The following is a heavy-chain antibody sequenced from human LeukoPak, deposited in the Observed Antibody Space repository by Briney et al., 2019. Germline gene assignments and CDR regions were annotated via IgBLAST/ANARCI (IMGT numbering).Heavy chain of an antibody. D-gene: IGHD4-17*01. CDR3: ASLFFRDENYGDSPWAFDY. V-gene: IGHV4-39*07. Sequence: SETLSLTCTVSGGSISSSSYYWGWIRQPPGKGLEWIGSIYYSGSTYYNPSLKSRVTISVDTSKNQFSLKLSSVTAADTAVYYCASLFFRDENYGDSPWAFDYWGQGTLVTVSS. J-gene: IGHJ4*02. CDR2: IYYSGST. CDR1: GGSISSSSYY.